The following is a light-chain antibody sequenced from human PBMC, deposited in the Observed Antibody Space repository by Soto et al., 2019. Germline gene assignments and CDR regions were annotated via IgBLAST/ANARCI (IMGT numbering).Light chain of an antibody. CDR2: RIY. CDR1: EALGRNY. Sequence: ETLLTQSPGTLSLSPGERATLSCRASEALGRNYLAWYQQKPGQAPRLLIHRIYIRAAGIPDRFTGSASGTDFTLTISRLEPEDFAVYYCQQYDNFPQTFGQGTKVYIK. J-gene: IGKJ1*01. V-gene: IGKV3-20*01. CDR3: QQYDNFPQT.